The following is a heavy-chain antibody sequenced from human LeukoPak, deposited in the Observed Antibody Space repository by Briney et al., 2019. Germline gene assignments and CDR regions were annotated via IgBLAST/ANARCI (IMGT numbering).Heavy chain of an antibody. Sequence: SETLSLTCTVSGGSISSYYWSWIRQPAGKGLEWIGRIYTSGSTNYNPSHKSRVTMSVDTSKNQFSLKLSSVTAADTAVYYCARDKVGKEDIAVVPAENWFDPWGQGTLVTVSS. CDR2: IYTSGST. J-gene: IGHJ5*02. CDR3: ARDKVGKEDIAVVPAENWFDP. V-gene: IGHV4-4*07. D-gene: IGHD2-2*01. CDR1: GGSISSYY.